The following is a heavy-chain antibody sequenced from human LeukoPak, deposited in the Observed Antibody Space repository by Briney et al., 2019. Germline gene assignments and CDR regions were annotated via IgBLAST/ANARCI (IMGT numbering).Heavy chain of an antibody. CDR3: ATQSHGYGDDDAFDI. CDR1: GYTFTSYG. J-gene: IGHJ3*02. Sequence: ASVKVSCKASGYTFTSYGISWVRPAPGQGLEWMGWISAYNGNTNYAQKLQGRVTMTTDTSTSTAYMELRSLRSDDTAVYYCATQSHGYGDDDAFDIWGQGTMVTVSS. D-gene: IGHD4-17*01. CDR2: ISAYNGNT. V-gene: IGHV1-18*01.